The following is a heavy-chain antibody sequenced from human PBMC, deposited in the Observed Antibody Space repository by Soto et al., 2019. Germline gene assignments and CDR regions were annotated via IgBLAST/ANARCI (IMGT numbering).Heavy chain of an antibody. CDR3: ARPGDWYSSLYYYGMDV. CDR1: GYSFTSYW. D-gene: IGHD3-9*01. V-gene: IGHV5-10-1*01. CDR2: IDPSDSYT. J-gene: IGHJ6*02. Sequence: PGESLKISCKGSGYSFTSYWISWVRQMPGKGLEWMGRIDPSDSYTNYSPSFQGHVTISADKSISTAYLQWSSLKASDTAMYYCARPGDWYSSLYYYGMDVWGQGTTVTVSS.